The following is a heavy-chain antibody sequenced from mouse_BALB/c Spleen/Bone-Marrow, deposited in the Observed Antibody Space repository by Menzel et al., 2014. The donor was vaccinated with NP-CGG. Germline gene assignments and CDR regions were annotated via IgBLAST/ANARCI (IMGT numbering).Heavy chain of an antibody. D-gene: IGHD3-2*01. CDR1: GYTFXSYD. J-gene: IGHJ3*01. V-gene: IGHV1S56*01. CDR2: IYPGDGST. Sequence: VQVVESGPELVKPGALVKTSCKASGYTFXSYDINWVKQRPGQGLEWIGWIYPGDGSTKYNEKFKGKATLTADKSSSTVYMQLSSLTSENSAVYFCGRSGDSSGYGFAYWGQGTLVTVSA. CDR3: GRSGDSSGYGFAY.